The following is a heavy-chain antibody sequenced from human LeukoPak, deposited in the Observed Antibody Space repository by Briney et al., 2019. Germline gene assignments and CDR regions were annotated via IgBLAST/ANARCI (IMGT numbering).Heavy chain of an antibody. CDR3: QGDLYSYTGA. V-gene: IGHV4-39*01. Sequence: PSETLSLTCTVSGGSISSGGYYWSWIRQPPGKGLEWIGTIYHSGNTYYNPVLKSRVTIFIDTANNMFSLRLTSVTAADTAVYARQGDLYSYTGAWGRGTLVTVSS. CDR1: GGSISSGGYY. D-gene: IGHD3-16*02. CDR2: IYHSGNT. J-gene: IGHJ5*02.